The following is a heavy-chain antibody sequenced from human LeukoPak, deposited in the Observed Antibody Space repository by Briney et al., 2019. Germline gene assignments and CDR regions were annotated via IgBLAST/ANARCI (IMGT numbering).Heavy chain of an antibody. Sequence: SETLSLTCAVYGGSLRADLWSRIRQPPGKGLEWIGDIHPGGSTKYNPSLESRVTISVDTSKNQFSLRLTSVTAADTAVYYCARAPDRIRFDPWGQGALVTVSS. D-gene: IGHD1-14*01. CDR2: IHPGGST. V-gene: IGHV4-34*01. CDR1: GGSLRADL. J-gene: IGHJ5*02. CDR3: ARAPDRIRFDP.